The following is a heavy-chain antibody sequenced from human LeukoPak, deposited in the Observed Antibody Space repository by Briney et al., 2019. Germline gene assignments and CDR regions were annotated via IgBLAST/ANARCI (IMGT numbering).Heavy chain of an antibody. V-gene: IGHV3-33*01. Sequence: PGGSLRLSCAASGFTFSRYGMHWVRQAPGKGLEWVAIIWYDGSNEYYADSVKGRFTISRDNSNNTLYLQMNSLRAEDTAVYYCARGVAHKFRYDSSGYSHYFDYWGQGTLVNVSS. D-gene: IGHD3-22*01. CDR3: ARGVAHKFRYDSSGYSHYFDY. J-gene: IGHJ4*02. CDR2: IWYDGSNE. CDR1: GFTFSRYG.